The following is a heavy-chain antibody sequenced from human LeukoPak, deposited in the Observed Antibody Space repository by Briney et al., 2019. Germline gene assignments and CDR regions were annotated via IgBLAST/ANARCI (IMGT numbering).Heavy chain of an antibody. CDR2: ISADGIRT. V-gene: IGHV3-74*01. J-gene: IGHJ4*02. Sequence: HSGGSLRLSCAASGSGFAFAGAWMHWVRQVPGKGPEWVSLISADGIRTTYADSVKGRFTISKDNAKNTVYLQMNSLRAEDTAVYYCVSFYETYWGRGTLVTVSS. CDR1: GSGFAFAGAW. D-gene: IGHD2/OR15-2a*01. CDR3: VSFYETY.